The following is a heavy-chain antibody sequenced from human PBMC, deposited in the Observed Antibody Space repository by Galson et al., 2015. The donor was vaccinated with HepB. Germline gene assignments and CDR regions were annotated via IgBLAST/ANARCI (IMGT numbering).Heavy chain of an antibody. J-gene: IGHJ6*02. Sequence: SLRLSCAASGFTFSSYSMNWVRQAPGKGLEWVSCISSSSSYIYYADSVKGRFTISRDNAKNSLYLQMNSLRDEDTAVYYCARDQTSGYDYVDYYYYYGMDVCGQGTAVTVSS. CDR1: GFTFSSYS. CDR3: ARDQTSGYDYVDYYYYYGMDV. CDR2: ISSSSSYI. D-gene: IGHD5-12*01. V-gene: IGHV3-21*01.